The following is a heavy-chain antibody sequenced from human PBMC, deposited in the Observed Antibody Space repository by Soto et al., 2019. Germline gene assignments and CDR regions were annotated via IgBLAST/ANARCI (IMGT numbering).Heavy chain of an antibody. Sequence: QITLKESGPTLVKPTQTLTLTCTVSGLSLRTTGVGVGWVRQPPGKALEWLALLYWDDDKRYSPSLKSRLTITKDISEKQVVSTMNNMDTVDTATYCCVQTQCGGDCVEVYSSNAYYGLDVWGQGTTVNVSS. J-gene: IGHJ6*02. CDR1: GLSLRTTGVG. CDR3: VQTQCGGDCVEVYSSNAYYGLDV. CDR2: LYWDDDK. V-gene: IGHV2-5*02. D-gene: IGHD2-21*02.